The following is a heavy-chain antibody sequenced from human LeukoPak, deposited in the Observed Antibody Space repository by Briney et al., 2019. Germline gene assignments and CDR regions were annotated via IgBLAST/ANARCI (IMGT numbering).Heavy chain of an antibody. D-gene: IGHD1-26*01. CDR3: ARVFARSGEISGSYYY. J-gene: IGHJ4*02. Sequence: SVKVSCKASGGTFSTYAINWVRQAPGQGLEWMGGIIPIFGTANYAQKFQGRVTITTDESTSTAYMELSSLRSEDTAVYYCARVFARSGEISGSYYYWGQGTLVTVSS. CDR2: IIPIFGTA. CDR1: GGTFSTYA. V-gene: IGHV1-69*05.